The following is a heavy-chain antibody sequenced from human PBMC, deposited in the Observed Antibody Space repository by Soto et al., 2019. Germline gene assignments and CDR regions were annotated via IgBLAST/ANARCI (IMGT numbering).Heavy chain of an antibody. J-gene: IGHJ6*02. CDR2: IYSGGST. CDR1: GFTVSSNY. V-gene: IGHV3-66*01. D-gene: IGHD3-3*01. CDR3: ARVEIFGVVRPNYYYYYGMDV. Sequence: PGGSLRLSCAASGFTVSSNYMSWVRQAPGKGLEWVSVIYSGGSTYYADSVKGRFTISRDNSKNTLYLQMNSLRAEDTAVYYCARVEIFGVVRPNYYYYYGMDVWGQGTTVTVSS.